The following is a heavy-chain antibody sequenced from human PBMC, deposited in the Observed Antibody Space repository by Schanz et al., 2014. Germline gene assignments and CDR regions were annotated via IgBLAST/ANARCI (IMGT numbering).Heavy chain of an antibody. J-gene: IGHJ4*02. CDR2: MNESHSTI. D-gene: IGHD2-8*02. CDR1: GFSFSSYA. Sequence: EVQLLESGGGLVEPGGSLRLSCAASGFSFSSYAMGWVRQARGKGLEWVSAMNESHSTIYYADSVRGRFTISRDNFKGALYLQMSSLRAEDTAVYYCAKSLESCPGGRCSRGYFDYWGQGTLVTVSS. V-gene: IGHV3-23*01. CDR3: AKSLESCPGGRCSRGYFDY.